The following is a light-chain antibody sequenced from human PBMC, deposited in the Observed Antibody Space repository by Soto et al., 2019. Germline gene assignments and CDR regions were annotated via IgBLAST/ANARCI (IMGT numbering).Light chain of an antibody. CDR1: HRISSW. CDR3: LQDYNYPRT. V-gene: IGKV1-5*01. CDR2: DAS. Sequence: DILITQSPSTLSASVGDRVTITCRASHRISSWLAWYQQKPGKAPKLLIYDASSLQSGVPSRFSGSGSGTDFTLTISSLQPEDFATYYCLQDYNYPRTFGQGTKVDIK. J-gene: IGKJ1*01.